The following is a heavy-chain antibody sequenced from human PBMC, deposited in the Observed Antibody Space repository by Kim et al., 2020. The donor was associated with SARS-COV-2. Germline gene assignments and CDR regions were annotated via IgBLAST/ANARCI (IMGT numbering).Heavy chain of an antibody. CDR1: GFTFSSYG. V-gene: IGHV3-33*01. Sequence: GGSLRLSCAASGFTFSSYGMHWVRQAPGKGLEWVAVIWYDGSNKYYADSVKGRFTITRDNSNNTLYLQMNSLRAEDTAVYYCARDSYPVVVTAIPTPRFDYWGQGTMVTVSS. D-gene: IGHD2-21*02. CDR3: ARDSYPVVVTAIPTPRFDY. CDR2: IWYDGSNK. J-gene: IGHJ4*02.